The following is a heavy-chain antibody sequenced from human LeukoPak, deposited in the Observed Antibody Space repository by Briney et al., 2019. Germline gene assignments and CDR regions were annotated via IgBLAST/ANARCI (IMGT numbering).Heavy chain of an antibody. CDR3: ARHPSGSSFDY. CDR1: GGSSRISSYY. Sequence: SETLSLTCSVSGGSSRISSYYWGWIRQPPGKGLEWIGTIHYTGSTYYTPSLKSRVTVSVDTSNNQFSLKVSAVTAADTAVYYCARHPSGSSFDYWGQGTLVAVSS. J-gene: IGHJ4*02. V-gene: IGHV4-39*01. CDR2: IHYTGST. D-gene: IGHD1-26*01.